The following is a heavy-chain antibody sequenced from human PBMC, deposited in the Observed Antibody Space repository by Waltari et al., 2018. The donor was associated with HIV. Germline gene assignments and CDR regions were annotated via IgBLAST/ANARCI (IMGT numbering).Heavy chain of an antibody. Sequence: QLQLQESGPGLVKPSETLSLTCTVSGGSISSSSYYWGWIRQPPGKGLEWIGSIYYSGSTYYNPSLKSRVTISVDTSKNQFSLKLSSVTAADTAVYYCARLHVEMATIYYFDYWGQGTLVTVSS. CDR2: IYYSGST. CDR3: ARLHVEMATIYYFDY. CDR1: GGSISSSSYY. V-gene: IGHV4-39*01. D-gene: IGHD5-12*01. J-gene: IGHJ4*02.